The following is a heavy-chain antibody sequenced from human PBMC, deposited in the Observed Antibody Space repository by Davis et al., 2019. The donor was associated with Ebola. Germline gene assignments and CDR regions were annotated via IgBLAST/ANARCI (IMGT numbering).Heavy chain of an antibody. CDR3: ARHHGGNSGYDLDY. CDR2: IYYSGST. Sequence: SETLSLTCTVSSGSISSSSYYWGWIRQPPGKGLEWIANIYYSGSTQYNPSLKSRVTISVDTSKNQFSLKLSSVTAADTAVYYCARHHGGNSGYDLDYWGQGTLVTVSS. CDR1: SGSISSSSYY. D-gene: IGHD5-12*01. V-gene: IGHV4-39*01. J-gene: IGHJ4*02.